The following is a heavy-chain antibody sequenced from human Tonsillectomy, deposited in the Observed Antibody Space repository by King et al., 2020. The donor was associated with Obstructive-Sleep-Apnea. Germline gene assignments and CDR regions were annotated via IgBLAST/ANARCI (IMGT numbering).Heavy chain of an antibody. D-gene: IGHD3-3*01. V-gene: IGHV4-39*07. CDR3: ARVGDWGGYSNNWFDP. CDR2: SYYSGST. Sequence: LQLQESGPGLVKPSETLSLTCTVSGGSISSSSYYWGWIRQPPGKGLEWIGNSYYSGSTYYHPSLKSRVTISVDTSKNQFSLKLSSVTAADTALYYCARVGDWGGYSNNWFDPWGQGTLVTVSS. CDR1: GGSISSSSYY. J-gene: IGHJ5*02.